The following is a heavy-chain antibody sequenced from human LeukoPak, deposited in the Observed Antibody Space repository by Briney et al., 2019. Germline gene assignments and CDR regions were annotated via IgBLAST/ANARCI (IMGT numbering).Heavy chain of an antibody. CDR3: ARGPGNPLWFGEFLDAFDI. Sequence: GGSLRLSCAASGFTFSSYGMHWVRQAPGKGLEWVAFIRYDGSNKYYADSVKGRFTISRDNSKNTLYLQMNSLRAEDTAVYYCARGPGNPLWFGEFLDAFDIWGQGTMVTVSS. D-gene: IGHD3-10*01. CDR1: GFTFSSYG. CDR2: IRYDGSNK. V-gene: IGHV3-30*02. J-gene: IGHJ3*02.